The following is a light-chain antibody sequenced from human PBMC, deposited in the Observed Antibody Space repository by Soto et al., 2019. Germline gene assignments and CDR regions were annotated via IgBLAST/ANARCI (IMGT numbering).Light chain of an antibody. CDR2: DVS. V-gene: IGLV2-11*01. J-gene: IGLJ1*01. CDR3: CSFAGSHTSPA. CDR1: SSDIGAYNY. Sequence: QSVLTQPASVSGSPGQSITISCTGTSSDIGAYNYVSWYQLHPGKAPKLMIFDVSKRPSGVPDRFSGSKSGNTASLTISGLQADDEADYYCCSFAGSHTSPAFGGGTKLTVL.